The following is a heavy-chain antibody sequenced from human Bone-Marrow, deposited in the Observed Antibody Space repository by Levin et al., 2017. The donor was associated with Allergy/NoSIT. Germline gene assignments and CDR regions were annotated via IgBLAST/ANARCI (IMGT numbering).Heavy chain of an antibody. V-gene: IGHV3-30*04. CDR3: ARESVGSGYDGGYFDY. CDR2: ISYDGSNK. CDR1: GFTFSSYA. D-gene: IGHD5-12*01. J-gene: IGHJ4*02. Sequence: GESLKISCAASGFTFSSYAMHWVRQAPGKGLEWVAVISYDGSNKYYADSVKGRFTISRDNSKNTLYLQMNSLRAEDTAVYYCARESVGSGYDGGYFDYWGQGTLVTVSS.